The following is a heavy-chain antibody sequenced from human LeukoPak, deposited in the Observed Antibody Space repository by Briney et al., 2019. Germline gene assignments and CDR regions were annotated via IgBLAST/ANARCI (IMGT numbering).Heavy chain of an antibody. CDR1: GYTFTDYY. Sequence: EASVKVSCKASGYTFTDYYMHWVRQAPGQGLEWMGWMDPKSGEANHAQKFQGRVIMTRDTSINTAYMELSRLRSDDTAVYYCALEVYYSDNSAFDHWGQGTLVTVSS. CDR3: ALEVYYSDNSAFDH. J-gene: IGHJ4*02. V-gene: IGHV1-2*02. D-gene: IGHD3-22*01. CDR2: MDPKSGEA.